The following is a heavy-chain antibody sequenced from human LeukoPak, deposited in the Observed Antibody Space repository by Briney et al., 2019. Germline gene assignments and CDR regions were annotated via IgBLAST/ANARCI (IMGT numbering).Heavy chain of an antibody. Sequence: KSSETLSLTCTVSGGSISSYYWSWIRQPPGKGLEWIGYIYYSGNTNYNPSLKSRVTISVDTSKNQFSLKLSSVTAADTAVYYCAASFYDILTGWYGLVDWGQGTLVTVSS. CDR3: AASFYDILTGWYGLVD. J-gene: IGHJ4*02. CDR2: IYYSGNT. CDR1: GGSISSYY. V-gene: IGHV4-59*01. D-gene: IGHD3-9*01.